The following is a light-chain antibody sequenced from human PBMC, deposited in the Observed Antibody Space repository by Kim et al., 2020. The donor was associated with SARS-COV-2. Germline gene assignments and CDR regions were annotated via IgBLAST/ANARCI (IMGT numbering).Light chain of an antibody. CDR3: AARDDSLNAWV. CDR2: SNN. V-gene: IGLV1-44*01. CDR1: SSNIGSKT. Sequence: QSVLTQPPSASGTPGQRVTISCSGSSSNIGSKTAHWYQQLPGTAPKVLIYSNNQRPSGVPDRFSGSKSGTSASLAISGLQSEDEGDYYCAARDDSLNAWVFGGGTQLTVL. J-gene: IGLJ3*02.